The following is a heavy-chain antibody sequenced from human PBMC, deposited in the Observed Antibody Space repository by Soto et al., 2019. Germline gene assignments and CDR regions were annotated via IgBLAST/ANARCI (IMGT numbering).Heavy chain of an antibody. Sequence: QITLKESGPTLVKPTQTLTLTCNFSGFSLSTSGLGVSWIRQPPGKALEWLALIYWDDDDRYSPSLRNRLSLRKDLSTIQVVLTLTNLNRADPATYFCTHVISGVIWTWGKGALVTVSS. CDR1: GFSLSTSGLG. J-gene: IGHJ4*02. CDR3: THVISGVIWT. V-gene: IGHV2-5*02. CDR2: IYWDDDD. D-gene: IGHD3-16*02.